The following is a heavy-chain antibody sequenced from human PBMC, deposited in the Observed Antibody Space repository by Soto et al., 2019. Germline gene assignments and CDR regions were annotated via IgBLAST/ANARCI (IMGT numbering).Heavy chain of an antibody. V-gene: IGHV1-18*04. D-gene: IGHD4-17*01. J-gene: IGHJ4*02. CDR2: INGDNVNT. CDR3: ARDLGYGDYGTDF. CDR1: GYSFSNNG. Sequence: QVQLVQSGAEVKKPGASVKVSCQASGYSFSNNGISWVRQAPGQGFEWMGWINGDNVNTNYAQKFQGRVTMTRDTSTSTAYMELWSLRSDDTAVYYCARDLGYGDYGTDFWGQGTLVTVSS.